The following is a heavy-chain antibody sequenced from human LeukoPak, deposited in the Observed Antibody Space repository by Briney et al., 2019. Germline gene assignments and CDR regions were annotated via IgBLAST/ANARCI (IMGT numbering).Heavy chain of an antibody. V-gene: IGHV3-7*01. CDR3: ATAAYNWNYYFDY. Sequence: GGSLRLSCAASGFTFSSYWMSWVRQAPGKGLEWVANIKQDGSEKYYVDSVKGRFTTSRDNAKDSLYLQMNSLRAEDTAVYYCATAAYNWNYYFDYWGQGTLVSVSP. D-gene: IGHD1-7*01. CDR1: GFTFSSYW. CDR2: IKQDGSEK. J-gene: IGHJ4*02.